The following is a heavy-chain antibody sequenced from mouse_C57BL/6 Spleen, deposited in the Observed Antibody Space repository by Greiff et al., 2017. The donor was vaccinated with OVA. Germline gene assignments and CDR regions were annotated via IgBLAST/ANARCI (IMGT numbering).Heavy chain of an antibody. Sequence: QVQLQQPGTELVKPGASVKLSCKASGYTFTSYWMHWVKQRPGQGLEWIGNINPSNGGTNYNEKFKSKATLTVDKSSSTAYMQLSSLPSEDSAVYYCARVSPLGDAMDYWGQGTSVTVSS. D-gene: IGHD6-2*01. V-gene: IGHV1-53*01. CDR3: ARVSPLGDAMDY. CDR2: INPSNGGT. J-gene: IGHJ4*01. CDR1: GYTFTSYW.